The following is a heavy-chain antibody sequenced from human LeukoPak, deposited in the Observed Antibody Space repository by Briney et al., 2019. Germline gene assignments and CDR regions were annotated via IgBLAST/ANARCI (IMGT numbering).Heavy chain of an antibody. CDR2: INPNTGGT. CDR3: ARGDYYDNSGYVDY. V-gene: IGHV1-2*02. CDR1: GYIFTNYY. Sequence: ASVKVSCMGAGYIFTNYYMHWVRQAPGQGLEWMGWINPNTGGTNYAQKFQGRVTMTRDTSISTAYMELSRLRSDDTAVYYCARGDYYDNSGYVDYWGQGTLVTVSS. D-gene: IGHD3-22*01. J-gene: IGHJ4*02.